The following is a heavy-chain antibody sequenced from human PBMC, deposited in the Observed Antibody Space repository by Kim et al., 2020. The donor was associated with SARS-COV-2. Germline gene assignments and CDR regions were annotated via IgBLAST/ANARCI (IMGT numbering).Heavy chain of an antibody. Sequence: GGSLRLSCAASGFTFSDACMSWVRQAPGKGLEWVGRVKSKADGWTTVYAAPVKGRFTISKDDSKNMVFLQMNSLRTEDTAVYYCTADRGGYAEGKWGQGT. V-gene: IGHV3-15*01. J-gene: IGHJ4*02. CDR3: TADRGGYAEGK. D-gene: IGHD1-1*01. CDR1: GFTFSDAC. CDR2: VKSKADGWTT.